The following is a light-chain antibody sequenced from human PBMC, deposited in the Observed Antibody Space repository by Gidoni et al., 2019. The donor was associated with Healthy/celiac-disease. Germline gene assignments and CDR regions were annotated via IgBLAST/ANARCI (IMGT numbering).Light chain of an antibody. CDR2: GAS. V-gene: IGKV3-20*01. CDR1: QRVSSSY. J-gene: IGKJ4*01. Sequence: IVLTQSPGTRSLSPGERATLSCRASQRVSSSYLAWYQQKPSQAPRLLIYGASSRATGIPDRFSGSGSGTDFTLTISRLEPEDFAVYYCQPYGSSPLTFGGGTKVEIQ. CDR3: QPYGSSPLT.